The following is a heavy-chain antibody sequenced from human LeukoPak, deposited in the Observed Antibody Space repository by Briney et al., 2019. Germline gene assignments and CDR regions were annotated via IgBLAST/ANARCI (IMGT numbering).Heavy chain of an antibody. V-gene: IGHV4-59*08. D-gene: IGHD6-19*01. CDR3: ARYGGSGWVIDN. Sequence: PSETLSLTCTVSGGSISSYYWTWIRQPPGKGLEWIGYIYYTGATSYNPSLKSRGTISVDKTKKHFSLMLTSVTAADTVVYYCARYGGSGWVIDNWGQGTLVTVSS. J-gene: IGHJ4*02. CDR2: IYYTGAT. CDR1: GGSISSYY.